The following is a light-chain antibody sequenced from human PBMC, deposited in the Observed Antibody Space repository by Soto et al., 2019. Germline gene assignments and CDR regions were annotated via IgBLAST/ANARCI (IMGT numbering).Light chain of an antibody. CDR2: GAS. CDR1: QSVSSNY. CDR3: QQYGSSGT. J-gene: IGKJ1*01. V-gene: IGKV3-20*01. Sequence: EILLTQSPGTLSLSPGERDTLSCRASQSVSSNYLAWYQQKPGKAPRLLIYGASTRATGIPDRLSGSGSGTDFTLTIRRLEPEDVAVYYCQQYGSSGTFGQGTKVDIK.